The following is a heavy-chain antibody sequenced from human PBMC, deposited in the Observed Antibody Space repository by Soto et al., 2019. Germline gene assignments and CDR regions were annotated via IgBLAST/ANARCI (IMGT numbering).Heavy chain of an antibody. V-gene: IGHV3-21*01. Sequence: GGSLRLSCAASGFTFSSYSMNWVRQAPGKGLEWVSSISSSSSYIYYADSVKGRFTISRDNAKNSLYLQMNSLRAEDTAVYYCARDVAVTTPDMRYYYYYYMDVWGKGTTVTVSS. CDR1: GFTFSSYS. CDR2: ISSSSSYI. D-gene: IGHD4-4*01. J-gene: IGHJ6*03. CDR3: ARDVAVTTPDMRYYYYYYMDV.